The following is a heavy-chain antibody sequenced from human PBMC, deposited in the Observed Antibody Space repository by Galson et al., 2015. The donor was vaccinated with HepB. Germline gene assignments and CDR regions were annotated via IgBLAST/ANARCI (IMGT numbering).Heavy chain of an antibody. Sequence: SLRLSCAASGFTFSSYAMSWVRQAPGKGLEWVSTITGSGGSTYYADSVKGRFTISRDSSKNTLYAQMNSLRAEDTAVYYCARVWGSYRFDYWGQGTLVTVSS. CDR2: ITGSGGST. V-gene: IGHV3-23*01. CDR3: ARVWGSYRFDY. CDR1: GFTFSSYA. D-gene: IGHD3-16*02. J-gene: IGHJ4*02.